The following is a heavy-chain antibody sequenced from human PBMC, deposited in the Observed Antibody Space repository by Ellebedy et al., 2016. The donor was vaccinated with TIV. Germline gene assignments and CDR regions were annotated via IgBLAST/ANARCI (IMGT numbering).Heavy chain of an antibody. Sequence: GESLKISCAASGFTFSNYWMDWVRQAPGKGLVWVARISSDGTITNHAKSVKGRFTVSRDNAKNALYLQMNSLRVDDTAVYYCARGGSDMGDYWGQGTLVTVSS. CDR2: ISSDGTIT. CDR1: GFTFSNYW. D-gene: IGHD3-16*01. V-gene: IGHV3-74*01. J-gene: IGHJ4*02. CDR3: ARGGSDMGDY.